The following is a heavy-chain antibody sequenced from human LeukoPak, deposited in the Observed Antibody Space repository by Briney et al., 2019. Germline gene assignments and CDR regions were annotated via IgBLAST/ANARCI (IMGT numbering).Heavy chain of an antibody. D-gene: IGHD2-15*01. CDR2: IYDSGST. CDR3: ARLAYCSGGSCTRIDY. Sequence: SETLSLICSVSGGSISNYYWNWIRQPPGKGLEWIGFIYDSGSTKYNPSLKSRVTISVDTSKKQVSLRLSSVTATDTAVYYCARLAYCSGGSCTRIDYWGQGTLVTVSA. V-gene: IGHV4-59*08. CDR1: GGSISNYY. J-gene: IGHJ4*02.